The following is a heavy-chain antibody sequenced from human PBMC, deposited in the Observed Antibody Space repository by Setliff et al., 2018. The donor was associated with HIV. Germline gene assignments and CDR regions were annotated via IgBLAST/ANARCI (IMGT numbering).Heavy chain of an antibody. J-gene: IGHJ4*02. V-gene: IGHV4-34*01. D-gene: IGHD3-10*01. CDR3: ARGALSLTRTKLLSVFDS. CDR2: INHSGNT. CDR1: GGSFTGYY. Sequence: PSETLSLTCAVSGGSFTGYYWSWIRQTPGKGLEWIAEINHSGNTNYNPSLKSRVTISVVTSKSHFSLKMTSVTAADTAIYYCARGALSLTRTKLLSVFDSWGQGTQVTVSS.